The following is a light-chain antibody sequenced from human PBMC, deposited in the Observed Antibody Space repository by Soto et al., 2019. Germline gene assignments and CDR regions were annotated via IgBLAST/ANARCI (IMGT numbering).Light chain of an antibody. Sequence: DIRMTQSPSSLSASVGDTVTITCRASQSISSHLNWYQQKPGKAPNLLMYAASTLQSGVPSRFSGGESGTEYTLTISSLQPEDSATYYCQQLYIFPLTFGQGTRLEI. J-gene: IGKJ5*01. V-gene: IGKV1-9*01. CDR3: QQLYIFPLT. CDR1: QSISSH. CDR2: AAS.